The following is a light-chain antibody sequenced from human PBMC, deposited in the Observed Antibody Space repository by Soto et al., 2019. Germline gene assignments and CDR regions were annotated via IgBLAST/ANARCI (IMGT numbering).Light chain of an antibody. V-gene: IGKV3-11*01. J-gene: IGKJ1*01. CDR3: QQRPSWT. Sequence: EVVLTQSPATLSLSPGERATLSCRASQTVSSSLAWYQQKPGQAPRLLIYDASNRATGIPARFSGSGSGTDFTLTISSLEPEDSSVYYCQQRPSWTFGQGTKVEIK. CDR1: QTVSSS. CDR2: DAS.